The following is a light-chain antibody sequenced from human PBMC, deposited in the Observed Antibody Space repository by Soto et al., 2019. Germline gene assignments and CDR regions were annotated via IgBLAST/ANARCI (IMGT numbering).Light chain of an antibody. CDR2: DAF. Sequence: EVVMTQSPATLSVSPGERATLSCRASQTVSNNLAWYQQKPNQAPRLLIFDAFTRATGIPARFRGSGSGTEFTLTISRLPSEGSAVYFCQQYNNWPRFTFGPGTKVEIK. CDR3: QQYNNWPRFT. V-gene: IGKV3-15*01. CDR1: QTVSNN. J-gene: IGKJ3*01.